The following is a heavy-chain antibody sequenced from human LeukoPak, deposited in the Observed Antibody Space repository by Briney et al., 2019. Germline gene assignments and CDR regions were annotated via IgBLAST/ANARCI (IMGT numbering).Heavy chain of an antibody. CDR2: INHSGST. CDR1: GGSFSGYY. J-gene: IGHJ1*01. V-gene: IGHV4-34*01. D-gene: IGHD3-3*01. CDR3: ARVALDYDFWSGYYREYFQH. Sequence: PSETLSLTCAVYGGSFSGYYWSWIRQPPGKGLEWIGEINHSGSTNYNPSLKSRVTISVDTSKNQFSLKLSSVTAADTAVYYCARVALDYDFWSGYYREYFQHWGQGTLVTVSS.